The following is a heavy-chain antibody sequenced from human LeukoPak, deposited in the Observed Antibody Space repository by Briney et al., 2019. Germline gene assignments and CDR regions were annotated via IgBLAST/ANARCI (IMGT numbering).Heavy chain of an antibody. V-gene: IGHV3-30*02. D-gene: IGHD5-18*01. Sequence: GGSLRLSCAASGFTFSSYGMHWVRQAPGKGLEWVAFIRYDGSNKYYADSVKGRFTISRDNSKNTLYLQMNSLGAEDTAVYYCAKGGRAYSYGTFDYWGQGTLVTVSS. CDR1: GFTFSSYG. CDR3: AKGGRAYSYGTFDY. CDR2: IRYDGSNK. J-gene: IGHJ4*02.